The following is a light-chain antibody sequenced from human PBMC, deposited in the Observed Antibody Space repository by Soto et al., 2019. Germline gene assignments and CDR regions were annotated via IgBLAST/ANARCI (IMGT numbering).Light chain of an antibody. Sequence: EIVLTQSPGTLSLSPGEGATLSCRASESVASSYLACYQQIPGQAPRLLIYGASSRATGIPDRFSGSGSGTDFTLTITRLQPEDFAVYYCQQYGRSPWTSGQGTKVDIK. J-gene: IGKJ1*01. CDR3: QQYGRSPWT. CDR1: ESVASSY. CDR2: GAS. V-gene: IGKV3-20*01.